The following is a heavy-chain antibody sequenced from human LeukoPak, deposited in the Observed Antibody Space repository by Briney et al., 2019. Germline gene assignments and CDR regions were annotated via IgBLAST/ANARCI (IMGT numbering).Heavy chain of an antibody. CDR1: GYTFTSYG. Sequence: ASVKVSCKASGYTFTSYGISWVRQAPGQGLEWMGWISAYNGNTNYAQKLQGRVTMTTDTSTSTAYMELSRLRSDDTAVYYCAREGYSSGQPPVNWFDPWGQGTPVTVSS. D-gene: IGHD6-19*01. CDR2: ISAYNGNT. V-gene: IGHV1-18*01. CDR3: AREGYSSGQPPVNWFDP. J-gene: IGHJ5*02.